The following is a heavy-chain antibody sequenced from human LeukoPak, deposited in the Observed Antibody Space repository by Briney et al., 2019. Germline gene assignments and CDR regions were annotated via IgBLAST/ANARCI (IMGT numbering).Heavy chain of an antibody. D-gene: IGHD2-15*01. CDR1: GSTFSDRA. V-gene: IGHV3-64*01. CDR2: ISTNGGDT. J-gene: IGHJ3*01. CDR3: ARGVFYCSGGACYLDVFDV. Sequence: PGGSLRLSCTASGSTFSDRAMHWVRQAPGKALEYVSSISTNGGDTKYVKSVKGRFTMSRDNSKDTLYLQMGSLRPDDMAIYYCARGVFYCSGGACYLDVFDVWGRGTMVIVSS.